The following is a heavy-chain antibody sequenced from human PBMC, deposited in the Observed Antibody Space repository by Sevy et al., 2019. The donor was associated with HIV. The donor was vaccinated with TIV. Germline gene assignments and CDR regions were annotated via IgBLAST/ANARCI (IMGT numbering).Heavy chain of an antibody. CDR3: AREENRELGTIPLDS. CDR1: GFTFSHHN. CDR2: ISKSGSTT. J-gene: IGHJ4*02. V-gene: IGHV3-48*02. Sequence: QPGGSLRLSCAASGFTFSHHNMNWVRQAPGKGLEWISYISKSGSTTYFADSVRDRFTISRDNAKNSLFLEMHSLTDEDTAVYYCAREENRELGTIPLDSWGRGIQVTVSS. D-gene: IGHD7-27*01.